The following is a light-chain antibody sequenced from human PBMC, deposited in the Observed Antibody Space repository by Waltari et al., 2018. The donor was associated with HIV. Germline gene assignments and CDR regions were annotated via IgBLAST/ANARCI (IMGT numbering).Light chain of an antibody. V-gene: IGLV2-8*01. CDR1: SSDVGAYNY. CDR3: ASHAGSKDV. J-gene: IGLJ2*01. Sequence: QSALTQPPSASGSPGQSVTISCTGTSSDVGAYNYVSWFQQHPGKAPKLMIYDVTKRPEGVPERFSGSKSGNTASLTVSGLQAEDEADYYCASHAGSKDVFGGGTRLTVL. CDR2: DVT.